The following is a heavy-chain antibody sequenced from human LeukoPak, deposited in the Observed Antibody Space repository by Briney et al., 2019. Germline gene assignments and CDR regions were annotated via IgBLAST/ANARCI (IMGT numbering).Heavy chain of an antibody. CDR3: ARGLPNWYFDL. Sequence: SETLSLTCTVSGGSISSYYWSWIRQPPGKGLEWIGYIYYSGSTNYNPSLKSRVTISVDTSKNQFSLKLSSVTAADTAVYYCARGLPNWYFDLWGRGTLVTVSS. CDR2: IYYSGST. V-gene: IGHV4-59*01. CDR1: GGSISSYY. J-gene: IGHJ2*01.